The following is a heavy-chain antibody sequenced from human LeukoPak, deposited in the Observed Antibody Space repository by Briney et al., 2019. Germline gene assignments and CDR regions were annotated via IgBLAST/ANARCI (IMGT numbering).Heavy chain of an antibody. D-gene: IGHD3-9*01. CDR1: DYSISSGYY. J-gene: IGHJ3*02. V-gene: IGHV4-38-2*02. CDR2: IYHSGGT. Sequence: SETLSLTCTVSDYSISSGYYWGWIRQPPGKGLEWIGSIYHSGGTYYNPSLKSRVTLSVDTSKNQFSLKLTSVTAADTAVYYCARGFDAHNAFDIWGQGTMVTVSS. CDR3: ARGFDAHNAFDI.